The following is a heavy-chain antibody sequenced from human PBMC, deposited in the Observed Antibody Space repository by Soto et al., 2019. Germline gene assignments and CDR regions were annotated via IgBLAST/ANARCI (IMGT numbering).Heavy chain of an antibody. CDR1: GGSISSGGYS. CDR3: ARQGGWLAP. CDR2: IYYSGST. D-gene: IGHD1-26*01. V-gene: IGHV4-61*08. Sequence: SETLSLTCAVSGGSISSGGYSWSWIRQPPGKGLEWIGSIYYSGSTNYKPSLKSRVTISVDTSKNQFSLKLNSVTAADTAVYYCARQGGWLAPWGQGTPVTVSS. J-gene: IGHJ5*02.